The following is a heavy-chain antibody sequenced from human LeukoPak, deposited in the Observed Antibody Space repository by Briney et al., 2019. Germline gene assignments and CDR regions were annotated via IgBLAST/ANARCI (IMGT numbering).Heavy chain of an antibody. Sequence: GGSLRLSCAASGFTFSSYRMNWVRQAPGKGLEWVSSISSSSSYIYYADSVKGRFTISRDNAKNSLYLQMNSLRAEDTAVYYWAAESSGVLDAFDIWGQGTMVTVSS. CDR2: ISSSSSYI. CDR1: GFTFSSYR. V-gene: IGHV3-21*01. D-gene: IGHD2-15*01. CDR3: AAESSGVLDAFDI. J-gene: IGHJ3*02.